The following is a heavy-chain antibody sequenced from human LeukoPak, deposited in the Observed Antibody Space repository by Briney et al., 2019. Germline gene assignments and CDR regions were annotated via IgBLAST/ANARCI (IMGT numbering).Heavy chain of an antibody. CDR2: ISTSSIYI. CDR3: AREEGGKLGIDYYFDY. CDR1: GFTFSSYS. V-gene: IGHV3-21*01. Sequence: GGSLRLSCAASGFTFSSYSMIWLRQAPGKGREWVSSISTSSIYIYYTDSVKGRFTISRDNAKNSLYLQMNSLRAEDTAVYYCAREEGGKLGIDYYFDYWGQGTLVTVSS. D-gene: IGHD7-27*01. J-gene: IGHJ4*02.